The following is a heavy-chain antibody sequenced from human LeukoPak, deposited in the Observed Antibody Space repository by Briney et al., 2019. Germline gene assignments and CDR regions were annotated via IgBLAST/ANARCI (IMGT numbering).Heavy chain of an antibody. CDR2: ISAYIGNT. V-gene: IGHV1-18*01. J-gene: IGHJ3*02. Sequence: RASVKVSCKASGYTFTSYGISWVRQAPGQGLEWMGWISAYIGNTNYAQKLQGRVTITTDTSTSTAYMELRSLRSDDTAVYYCARDPTVTMIVDDAFDIWGQGTMVTVSS. D-gene: IGHD3-22*01. CDR3: ARDPTVTMIVDDAFDI. CDR1: GYTFTSYG.